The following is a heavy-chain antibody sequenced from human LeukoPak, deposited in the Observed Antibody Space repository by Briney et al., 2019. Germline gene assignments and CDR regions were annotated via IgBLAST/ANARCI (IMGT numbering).Heavy chain of an antibody. Sequence: SETLSLTCTVSGGSISSGNYFRDYFWGWIRQPPGKGLEWIGHIYSSGTDFYSPSLQSRVTMSVDTSKNRFSLNLNSMTAADTAVYYCATLTWDPSDRPFDYWGQGILVTVSS. CDR1: GGSISSGNYF. CDR2: IYSSGTD. D-gene: IGHD1-26*01. J-gene: IGHJ4*02. CDR3: ATLTWDPSDRPFDY. V-gene: IGHV4-39*01.